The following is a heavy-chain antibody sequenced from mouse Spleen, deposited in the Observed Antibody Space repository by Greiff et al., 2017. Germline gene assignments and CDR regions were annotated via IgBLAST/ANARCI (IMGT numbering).Heavy chain of an antibody. CDR1: GFTFSSYA. D-gene: IGHD2-10*02. CDR3: ARSYGNYGYFDV. Sequence: EVQLVESGGGLVKPGGSLKLSCAASGFTFSSYAMSWVRQTPEKRLEWVATISSGGSYTYYPDSVKGRFTISRDNAKNTLYLQMSSLRSEDTAMYYCARSYGNYGYFDVWGAGTTVTVSS. V-gene: IGHV5-9-3*01. CDR2: ISSGGSYT. J-gene: IGHJ1*01.